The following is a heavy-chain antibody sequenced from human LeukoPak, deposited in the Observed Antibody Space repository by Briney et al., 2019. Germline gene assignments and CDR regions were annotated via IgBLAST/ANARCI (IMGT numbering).Heavy chain of an antibody. CDR3: AREGGPYRPLDY. V-gene: IGHV4-59*12. CDR2: IYYSGGT. Sequence: PSETLSLTCTVSGGSISSNYWSWIRQPPGKGLEWIGYIYYSGGTNYNPSLKSRVTISRNTSKNQFSLKLTSVTAADTAVYYCAREGGPYRPLDYSGQGTLVTVSS. J-gene: IGHJ4*02. CDR1: GGSISSNY.